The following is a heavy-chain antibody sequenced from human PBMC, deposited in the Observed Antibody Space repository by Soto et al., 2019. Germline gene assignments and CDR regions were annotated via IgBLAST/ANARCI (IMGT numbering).Heavy chain of an antibody. CDR3: ANRFVGLLGGY. CDR2: ISYDGSNK. CDR1: GFTFSSYG. Sequence: QVQLVESGGGVVQPGRSLRLSCAASGFTFSSYGMHWVRQAPGKGLEWVAVISYDGSNKYYADSVKGRFTISRDNSKNTLYLQMNSLRAEDTAVYYCANRFVGLLGGYWGQGTLVTVSS. D-gene: IGHD3-16*01. J-gene: IGHJ4*02. V-gene: IGHV3-30*18.